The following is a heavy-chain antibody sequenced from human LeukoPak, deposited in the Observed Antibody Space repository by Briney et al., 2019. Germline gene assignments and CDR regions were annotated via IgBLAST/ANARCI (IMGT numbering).Heavy chain of an antibody. CDR3: ARIWYFGDNNWRYFDY. V-gene: IGHV3-7*01. CDR1: GFIFSSYS. Sequence: GGSLRLSCAASGFIFSSYSMNWVRQAPGKGLEWVANIDPDGSETQYVGSVKGRFTASSDNAKNSLYLQMNSLRAEDTAIYYCARIWYFGDNNWRYFDYWGQGTLVTVSS. D-gene: IGHD1-20*01. J-gene: IGHJ4*02. CDR2: IDPDGSET.